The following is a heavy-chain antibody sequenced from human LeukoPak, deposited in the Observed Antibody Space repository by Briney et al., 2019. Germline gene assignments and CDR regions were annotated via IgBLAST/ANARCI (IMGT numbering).Heavy chain of an antibody. CDR2: INHSGST. CDR1: GGSISSSSYY. D-gene: IGHD4-17*01. Sequence: SETLSLTCTVSGGSISSSSYYWGWIRQPPGKGLEWIGEINHSGSTNYNPSLKSRVTISVDTSKNQFSLKLSSVTAADTAVYYCARSPTVTTWIDYWGQGTLVTVSS. CDR3: ARSPTVTTWIDY. V-gene: IGHV4-39*07. J-gene: IGHJ4*02.